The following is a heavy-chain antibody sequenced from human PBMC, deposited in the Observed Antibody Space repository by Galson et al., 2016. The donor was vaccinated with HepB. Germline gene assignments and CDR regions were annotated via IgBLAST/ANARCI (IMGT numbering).Heavy chain of an antibody. CDR1: GFTLSNSA. CDR2: MSDSGGST. D-gene: IGHD5-24*01. J-gene: IGHJ4*02. Sequence: SLRLSCAASGFTLSNSAMSWVRQAPGKGLEWVSAMSDSGGSTYYADSVKGRFTISRDNAKNTLYLQMNSLRAEDTAVYYCARAPLEMATIQRGYFDYWGQGTLVTVSS. CDR3: ARAPLEMATIQRGYFDY. V-gene: IGHV3-23*01.